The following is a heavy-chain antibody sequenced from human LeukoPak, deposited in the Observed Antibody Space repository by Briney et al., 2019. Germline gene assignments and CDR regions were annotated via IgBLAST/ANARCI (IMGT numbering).Heavy chain of an antibody. V-gene: IGHV4-59*01. CDR3: ARTYYDFWSGYSSFDY. CDR1: GGSISSYY. J-gene: IGHJ4*02. CDR2: IYYSGST. Sequence: PSETLSLTCTVSGGSISSYYWGWIRQPPGKGLEWIGYIYYSGSTNYNPSLKSRVTISVDTSKNQFSLKLSSVTAADTAVYYCARTYYDFWSGYSSFDYWGQGTLVTVSS. D-gene: IGHD3-3*01.